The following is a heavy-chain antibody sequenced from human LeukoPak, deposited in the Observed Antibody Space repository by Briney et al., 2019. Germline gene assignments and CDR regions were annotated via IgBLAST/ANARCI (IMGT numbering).Heavy chain of an antibody. V-gene: IGHV1-18*01. D-gene: IGHD2-2*01. CDR2: ISAYNGNT. Sequence: WMGWISAYNGNTNYAQKLQGRVTMTTDTSTSTAYMELRSLRSDDTAVYYCARDYHGFDPWGQGTLVTVSS. CDR3: ARDYHGFDP. J-gene: IGHJ5*02.